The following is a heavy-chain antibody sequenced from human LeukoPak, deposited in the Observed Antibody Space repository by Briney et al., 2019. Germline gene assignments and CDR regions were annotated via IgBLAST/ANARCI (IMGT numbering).Heavy chain of an antibody. V-gene: IGHV3-48*01. J-gene: IGHJ3*02. CDR1: GFTFSSYT. CDR3: AKFLTRGSSWYNDAFDI. D-gene: IGHD6-13*01. CDR2: ISSSSSTI. Sequence: GGSLRLSCAASGFTFSSYTMNWVRQAPGKGLEWVSYISSSSSTIYYADSVKGRFTISRDNAKNSLYLQMNSLRAEDTAVYYCAKFLTRGSSWYNDAFDIWGQGTMVTVSS.